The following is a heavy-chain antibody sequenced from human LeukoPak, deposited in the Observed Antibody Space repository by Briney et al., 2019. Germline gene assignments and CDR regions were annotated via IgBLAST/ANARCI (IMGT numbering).Heavy chain of an antibody. CDR2: ISWNSGSI. Sequence: GGSLRLSCAASGFTFDDYAMHWVRQAPGKGLEWVSGISWNSGSIGYADSVKGRFTISRDNAKNSLYLQMNSLRAEDTALYYCAKVRGYYYDSSGYYYLRYFDYWGQGTLVTVSS. D-gene: IGHD3-22*01. V-gene: IGHV3-9*01. CDR3: AKVRGYYYDSSGYYYLRYFDY. J-gene: IGHJ4*02. CDR1: GFTFDDYA.